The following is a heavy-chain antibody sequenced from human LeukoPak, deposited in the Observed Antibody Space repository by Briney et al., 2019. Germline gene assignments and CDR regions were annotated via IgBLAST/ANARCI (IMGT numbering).Heavy chain of an antibody. D-gene: IGHD2-15*01. CDR3: ATRYIVVVVAATAGAFDI. J-gene: IGHJ3*02. CDR2: IYHSGST. Sequence: PSETLSLTCTVSGGSISSSNWWSWVRPPPGKGLEWIGEIYHSGSTNYNPSLKSRVTISVDKSKNQFSLKLSSVPAADTAVYYCATRYIVVVVAATAGAFDIWGQGTMVTVSS. V-gene: IGHV4-4*02. CDR1: GGSISSSNW.